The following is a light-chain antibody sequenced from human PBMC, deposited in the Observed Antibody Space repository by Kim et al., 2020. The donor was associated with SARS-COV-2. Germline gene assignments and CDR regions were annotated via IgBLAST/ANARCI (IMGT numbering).Light chain of an antibody. J-gene: IGKJ1*01. V-gene: IGKV4-1*01. Sequence: INCRSARSVFDTSNNINYLNWYQQKTGQPPRLLIYCASTRESGVPDRFSGSGSGTDFTLTISSLHAEDVAIYYCQQFYSVPPWTFGQGTKVDIK. CDR2: CAS. CDR3: QQFYSVPPWT. CDR1: RSVFDTSNNINY.